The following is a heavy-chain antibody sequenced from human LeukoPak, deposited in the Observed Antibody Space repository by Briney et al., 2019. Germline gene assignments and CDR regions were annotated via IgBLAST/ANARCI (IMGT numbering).Heavy chain of an antibody. CDR2: ISSSGSTI. D-gene: IGHD3-10*01. J-gene: IGHJ4*02. V-gene: IGHV3-11*04. CDR1: GFTFSDYY. CDR3: ARTITMVRGPIRFDY. Sequence: PGGSLRLSCAASGFTFSDYYMSWIRQAPGKGLEGVSYISSSGSTIYYADSVKGRFTICRENAKNSLYLQMNSLRAEDTAVYYCARTITMVRGPIRFDYWGQGTLVTVSS.